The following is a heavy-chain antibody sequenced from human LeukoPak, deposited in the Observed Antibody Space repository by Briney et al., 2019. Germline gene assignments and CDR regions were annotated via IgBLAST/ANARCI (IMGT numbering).Heavy chain of an antibody. Sequence: ASVKVSCKASGGTFSSYDISWVRQAPGQGLEWMGWINPNSGGTKYAEKFQDRVTMTRDTSISTAYMELSSLRSDDTAVYYCARVGTQGTGGWPDFRYWGQGTLVGVSS. CDR1: GGTFSSYD. CDR3: ARVGTQGTGGWPDFRY. J-gene: IGHJ4*02. D-gene: IGHD1-14*01. V-gene: IGHV1-2*02. CDR2: INPNSGGT.